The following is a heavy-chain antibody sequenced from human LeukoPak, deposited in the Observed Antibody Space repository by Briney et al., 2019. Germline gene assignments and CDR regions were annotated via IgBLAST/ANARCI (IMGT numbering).Heavy chain of an antibody. CDR1: AYSISSGYY. V-gene: IGHV4-38-2*02. CDR2: IHHSGST. D-gene: IGHD3-3*01. CDR3: ARGSLFGVDEEYYWFDP. Sequence: SGTLSLTCTVSAYSISSGYYWGWIRQPPGGRLGWVGSIHHSGSTSYNPSLKSRVTISADTSKNQFSLDLRSVTAADTAVYYCARGSLFGVDEEYYWFDPWGQGTLVTVSS. J-gene: IGHJ5*02.